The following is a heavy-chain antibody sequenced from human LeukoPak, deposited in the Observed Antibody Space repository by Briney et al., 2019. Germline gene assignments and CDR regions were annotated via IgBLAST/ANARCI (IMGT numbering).Heavy chain of an antibody. CDR3: ARTGIWSGYYTFDY. V-gene: IGHV4-59*01. CDR1: GGSISRYY. CDR2: IYYTGTT. Sequence: SETLSLTCTVSGGSISRYYWSWIRQPPGEGLEWIGYIYYTGTTNYNPSLKNRVTMSVDASKNQFSLKLSSVTTADTAVYYCARTGIWSGYYTFDYWGQGSLVTVSS. J-gene: IGHJ4*02. D-gene: IGHD3-3*01.